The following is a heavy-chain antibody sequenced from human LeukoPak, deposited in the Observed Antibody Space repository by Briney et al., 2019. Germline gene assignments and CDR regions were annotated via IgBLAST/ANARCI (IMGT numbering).Heavy chain of an antibody. CDR1: GGSISSYY. CDR3: ARDLAAAGTRGGREVRHYYYYYYMDV. J-gene: IGHJ6*03. CDR2: IYTSGST. D-gene: IGHD6-13*01. Sequence: SETLSLTCTVSGGSISSYYWSWIRQPAGNGLEWIGRIYTSGSTNYNPSLKSRVTMSVDTSKNQFSLKLSSVTAADTAVYYCARDLAAAGTRGGREVRHYYYYYYMDVWGKGTTVTISS. V-gene: IGHV4-4*07.